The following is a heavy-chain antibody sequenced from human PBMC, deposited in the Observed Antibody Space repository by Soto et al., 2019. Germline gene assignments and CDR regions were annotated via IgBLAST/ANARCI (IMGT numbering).Heavy chain of an antibody. CDR1: GGSISSDDYY. CDR3: ARDRSNSPDFFDY. CDR2: IYYSGRT. D-gene: IGHD1-1*01. V-gene: IGHV4-30-4*01. J-gene: IGHJ4*02. Sequence: QVQLQESGPGLVKPSQTLSLTCTVSGGSISSDDYYWTWIRQPPGKGLQWIGYIYYSGRTSYNPSLDSRITISIDTSKNRFSLNLSSVTAADTAVYYCARDRSNSPDFFDYWGQGALVTVSS.